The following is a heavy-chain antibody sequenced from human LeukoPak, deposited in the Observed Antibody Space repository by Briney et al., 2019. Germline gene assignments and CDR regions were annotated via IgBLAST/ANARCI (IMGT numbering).Heavy chain of an antibody. CDR3: ARNQLLWFGELLYYFDC. V-gene: IGHV1-18*01. CDR1: GYTFTSYG. CDR2: ISAYNGNT. D-gene: IGHD3-10*01. Sequence: ASVKVSCKASGYTFTSYGISWVRQAPGQGLEWMGWISAYNGNTNYAQKLQGRVTMTTDTSTSTAYMELRSLRSDDTAVYYCARNQLLWFGELLYYFDCWGQGTLVTVSS. J-gene: IGHJ4*02.